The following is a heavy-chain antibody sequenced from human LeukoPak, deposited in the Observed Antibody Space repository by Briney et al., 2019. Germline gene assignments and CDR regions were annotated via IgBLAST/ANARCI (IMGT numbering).Heavy chain of an antibody. Sequence: GGSLRLSCAASGFTVSSNYMSWVRQAPGKGLEWVSVIYSGGSTYYADSVKGRFTISRDNSKNTLYLQMNSLRAEDTAVYYCARDSSGWPYYYYMDVWGKGTTVTVSS. V-gene: IGHV3-53*01. D-gene: IGHD3-10*01. J-gene: IGHJ6*03. CDR2: IYSGGST. CDR1: GFTVSSNY. CDR3: ARDSSGWPYYYYMDV.